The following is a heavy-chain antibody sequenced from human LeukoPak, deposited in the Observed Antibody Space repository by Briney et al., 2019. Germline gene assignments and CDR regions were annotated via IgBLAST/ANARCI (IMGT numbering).Heavy chain of an antibody. CDR2: ISAYNGNT. D-gene: IGHD3-10*01. J-gene: IGHJ4*02. CDR1: GYTFTSYG. V-gene: IGHV1-18*01. Sequence: GASVKVSCKASGYTFTSYGISWVRQAPGQGLEWMGRISAYNGNTNYAQKLQGRVTMTTDTSTSTAYMELRSLRSDDPAVYYCARDLLLWFGEFPSFYFDYWGQGTLVTVSS. CDR3: ARDLLLWFGEFPSFYFDY.